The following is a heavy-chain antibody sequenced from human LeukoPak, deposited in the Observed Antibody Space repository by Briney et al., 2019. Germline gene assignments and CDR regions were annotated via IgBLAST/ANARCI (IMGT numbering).Heavy chain of an antibody. CDR3: ARERGRGRDSPWFDY. V-gene: IGHV3-53*01. J-gene: IGHJ4*02. Sequence: GGSLRLSCAASGLIVSGDFMSWVRQAPGKGLEWVSVIYSDGSTYYADSVKGRFTISRDNSKNTLDLQMTGLRAEDTAVYYCARERGRGRDSPWFDYWGQGTLVTVSS. D-gene: IGHD1-26*01. CDR1: GLIVSGDF. CDR2: IYSDGST.